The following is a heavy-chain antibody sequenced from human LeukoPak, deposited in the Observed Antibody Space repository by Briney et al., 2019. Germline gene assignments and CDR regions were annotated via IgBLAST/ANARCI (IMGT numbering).Heavy chain of an antibody. CDR2: INHSGST. CDR1: GGSFSGYY. J-gene: IGHJ4*02. V-gene: IGHV4-34*01. CDR3: ARRSYNSPFRY. Sequence: SETLSLTCAVYGGSFSGYYWSWIRQPTGKGLEWIGEINHSGSTNYNPSLKSRVTISVDTSKNHFSLNLRSVTAADTAVYYCARRSYNSPFRYWGQGTPVTVSS. D-gene: IGHD5-24*01.